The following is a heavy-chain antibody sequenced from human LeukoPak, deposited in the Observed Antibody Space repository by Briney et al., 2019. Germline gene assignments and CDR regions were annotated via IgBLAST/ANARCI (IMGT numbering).Heavy chain of an antibody. CDR1: GGSISTYY. D-gene: IGHD5-18*01. J-gene: IGHJ3*02. CDR3: ARHDGYGYSDPFDI. V-gene: IGHV4-59*08. Sequence: SETLSLTCTVSGGSISTYYWSWIRQPPGKGLEWIGFIYYSGTSNYKPSLKSRVTVSVNTSKNQFSLKVTSVTAADTAVYYCARHDGYGYSDPFDIWGQGTMVTVSS. CDR2: IYYSGTS.